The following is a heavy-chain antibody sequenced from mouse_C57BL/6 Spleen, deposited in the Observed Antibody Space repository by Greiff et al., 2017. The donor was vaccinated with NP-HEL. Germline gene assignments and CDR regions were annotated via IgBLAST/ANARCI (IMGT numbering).Heavy chain of an antibody. CDR1: GFSLTSYA. CDR2: IWTGGGT. J-gene: IGHJ2*01. V-gene: IGHV2-9-1*01. CDR3: ARNPPDYYGSSLDY. Sequence: VMLVESGPGLVAPSQSLSITCTVSGFSLTSYAISWVRQPPGKGLEWLGVIWTGGGTNYNSALKSRLSISKDNSKSQVFLKMNSLQTDDTARYYCARNPPDYYGSSLDYWGQGTTLTVSS. D-gene: IGHD1-1*01.